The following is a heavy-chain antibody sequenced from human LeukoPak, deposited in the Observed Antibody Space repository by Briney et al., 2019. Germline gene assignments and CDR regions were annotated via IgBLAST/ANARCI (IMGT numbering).Heavy chain of an antibody. J-gene: IGHJ4*02. CDR3: GRDTPDGRVTKFDY. V-gene: IGHV7-4-1*02. D-gene: IGHD4-17*01. CDR2: INPSNGNP. Sequence: ASVKVSCKSSGYTFKTYAINWLRQAPGQGLEWVGWINPSNGNPTYAQGFTGRFVFSLDTSVSTAFLHISSLQIEDTAVYYCGRDTPDGRVTKFDYWGQGTLVTVSS. CDR1: GYTFKTYA.